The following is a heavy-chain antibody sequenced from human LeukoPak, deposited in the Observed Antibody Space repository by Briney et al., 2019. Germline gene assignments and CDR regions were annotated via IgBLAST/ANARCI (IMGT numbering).Heavy chain of an antibody. Sequence: GGSLRLSCAASGFTFSSYAMSWVRQAPGKGLEWVSAISGSGGSTYYADSVKGRFTVSRDNSKNTLYLQMNSLRAEDTAVYYCAKDRLLWFGECFDYWGQGTLVTVSS. CDR2: ISGSGGST. V-gene: IGHV3-23*01. CDR1: GFTFSSYA. D-gene: IGHD3-10*01. CDR3: AKDRLLWFGECFDY. J-gene: IGHJ4*02.